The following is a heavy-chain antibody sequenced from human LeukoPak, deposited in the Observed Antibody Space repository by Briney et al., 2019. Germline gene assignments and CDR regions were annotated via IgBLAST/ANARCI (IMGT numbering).Heavy chain of an antibody. D-gene: IGHD6-6*01. Sequence: EASVKVSCKASGGTFSSYAISWVRQAPGQGLEWMGGIIPIFGTANYAQKFQGRVTITTDESTSTAYMELSSLRSEDTAVYYCARDGEQLDHYWGQGTLVTVSS. CDR3: ARDGEQLDHY. V-gene: IGHV1-69*05. CDR1: GGTFSSYA. J-gene: IGHJ4*02. CDR2: IIPIFGTA.